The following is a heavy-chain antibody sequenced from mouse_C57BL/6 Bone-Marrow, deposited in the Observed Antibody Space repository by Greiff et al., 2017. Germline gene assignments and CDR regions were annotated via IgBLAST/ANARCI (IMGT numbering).Heavy chain of an antibody. CDR2: IDPENGDT. V-gene: IGHV14-4*01. D-gene: IGHD1-1*01. J-gene: IGHJ2*01. Sequence: AQLQQSGAELVRPGASVKLSCTASGFNIKDDYMHWVKQRPEQGLEWIGWIDPENGDTEYASKFQGKAPITADTSSNTAYLQLSSLTSEDTAVYYCTTSYYGSYFDYWGQGTTLTVSS. CDR1: GFNIKDDY. CDR3: TTSYYGSYFDY.